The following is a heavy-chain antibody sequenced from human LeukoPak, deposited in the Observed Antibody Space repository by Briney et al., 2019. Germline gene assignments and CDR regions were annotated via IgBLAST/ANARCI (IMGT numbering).Heavy chain of an antibody. CDR1: GFTFSNAW. V-gene: IGHV3-30-3*01. CDR3: ARDGEQWLTRNWFDP. Sequence: GGSLRLSCAASGFTFSNAWMNWVRQAPGKGLEWVAVISYDGSNKYYADSVKGRFTISRDNSKNTLYLQMNSLRAEDTAVYYCARDGEQWLTRNWFDPWGQGTLVTVSS. J-gene: IGHJ5*02. CDR2: ISYDGSNK. D-gene: IGHD6-19*01.